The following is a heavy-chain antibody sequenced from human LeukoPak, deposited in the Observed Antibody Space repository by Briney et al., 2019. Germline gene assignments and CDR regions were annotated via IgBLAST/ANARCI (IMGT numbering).Heavy chain of an antibody. Sequence: GGSLRLSCAASGFTFSSYAMNWVRQAPGKGPEWVSAISGSGGSTYYADSVKGRFTISRDNSKDTLYLQMNSLRAEDTAVYYCAKDLQTGYNSGWYTYYYGMDVWGQGTTVTVSS. CDR3: AKDLQTGYNSGWYTYYYGMDV. CDR1: GFTFSSYA. D-gene: IGHD6-19*01. J-gene: IGHJ6*02. CDR2: ISGSGGST. V-gene: IGHV3-23*01.